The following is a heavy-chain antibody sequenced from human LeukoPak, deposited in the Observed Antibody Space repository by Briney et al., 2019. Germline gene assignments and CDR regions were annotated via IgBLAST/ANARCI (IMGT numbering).Heavy chain of an antibody. Sequence: GGSLRLSCAASGFTFSSYSMNWVRQAPGKGLEWVSYISSSSSTIYYADSVKGRFTISRDNSKNTLYLQMNSLRAEDTAVYYCARARGSSSWYGGPVGGYWYFDLWGRGTLVTVSS. V-gene: IGHV3-48*01. CDR3: ARARGSSSWYGGPVGGYWYFDL. D-gene: IGHD6-13*01. J-gene: IGHJ2*01. CDR2: ISSSSSTI. CDR1: GFTFSSYS.